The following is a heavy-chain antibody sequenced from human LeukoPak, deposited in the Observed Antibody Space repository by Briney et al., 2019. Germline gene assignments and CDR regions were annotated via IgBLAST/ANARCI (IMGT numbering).Heavy chain of an antibody. J-gene: IGHJ4*02. Sequence: VGSLRLSCAASGFIFSNYAMSWVRQAPGKGLEWVSSIGRNADSTVYTDSVQGRFTISRDNAKNSLYLQMNSLRAEDTAVYYCARRTLWSFDYWGQGTLVTVSS. CDR2: IGRNADST. CDR3: ARRTLWSFDY. V-gene: IGHV3-23*01. CDR1: GFIFSNYA. D-gene: IGHD3-10*01.